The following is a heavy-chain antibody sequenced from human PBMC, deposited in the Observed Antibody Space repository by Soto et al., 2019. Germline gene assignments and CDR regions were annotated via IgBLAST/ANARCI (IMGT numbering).Heavy chain of an antibody. CDR2: ISGSGGST. Sequence: GGSLRLSCAASGFTFSSYAMSWVRQAPVKGLEWVSAISGSGGSTYYADSVKGRFTISRDNSKNTLYLQMNSLRAEDTAVYYCAKDGYYDFWSGYSLYYYGMDVWGQGTTVTVSS. D-gene: IGHD3-3*01. CDR1: GFTFSSYA. CDR3: AKDGYYDFWSGYSLYYYGMDV. V-gene: IGHV3-23*01. J-gene: IGHJ6*02.